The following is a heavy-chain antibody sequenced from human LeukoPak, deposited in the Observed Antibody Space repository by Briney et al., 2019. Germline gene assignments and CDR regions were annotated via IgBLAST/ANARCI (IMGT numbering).Heavy chain of an antibody. CDR3: TRSSRLSDYLWGSYQD. V-gene: IGHV3-73*01. J-gene: IGHJ4*02. Sequence: PGGSLRLSCAASGFTFSGSAMHWVRQASGKGLEWVGRIRSNADSYATTYAASVKGRFTISRDDLKNTAYLQMNSLKTEDTAVYYCTRSSRLSDYLWGSYQDWGQGTLVTVSS. D-gene: IGHD3-16*02. CDR1: GFTFSGSA. CDR2: IRSNADSYAT.